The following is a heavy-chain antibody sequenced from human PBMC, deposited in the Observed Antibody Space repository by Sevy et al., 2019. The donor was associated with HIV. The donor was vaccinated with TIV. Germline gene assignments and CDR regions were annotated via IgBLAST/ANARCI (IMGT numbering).Heavy chain of an antibody. V-gene: IGHV3-49*03. CDR3: TRKNYGGNSDFDY. CDR1: GFTFGDYA. Sequence: GGSLRLSCTASGFTFGDYAMSWFRQAPGKGLQWVGFIRSKAYGGTTEYAASVKGRFTISRDDSKSIAYLQMNSLKTEDTAVYYCTRKNYGGNSDFDYWGQRTLVTVSS. J-gene: IGHJ4*02. CDR2: IRSKAYGGTT. D-gene: IGHD4-17*01.